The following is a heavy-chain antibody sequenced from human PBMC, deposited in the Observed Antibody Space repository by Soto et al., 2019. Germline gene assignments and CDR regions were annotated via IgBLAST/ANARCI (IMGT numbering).Heavy chain of an antibody. CDR2: IWHSGST. CDR3: ARAYGSVNRLNP. Sequence: PSETLSLTCVVSGGSIYSSNWWTWVRQPPGKGLEWIGEIWHSGSTNYNPSLKSRVTISVDKSKNEFSLNLSSVTAADTAVYYCARAYGSVNRLNPWGHGTLVTVSS. J-gene: IGHJ5*02. CDR1: GGSIYSSNW. D-gene: IGHD3-10*01. V-gene: IGHV4-4*02.